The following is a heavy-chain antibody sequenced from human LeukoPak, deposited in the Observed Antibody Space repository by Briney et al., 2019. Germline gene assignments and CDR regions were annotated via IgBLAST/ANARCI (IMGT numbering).Heavy chain of an antibody. D-gene: IGHD2-21*02. CDR2: INKDGSEE. Sequence: GGSLRLSCEAPGFTFTNYWMKWVRQAPGGGPEWLANINKDGSEEYYADSVKGRFTISRDNAKNSLYLQMNSLRAEDTAVYYCARDAVRGGDCDFWGQGTLVAVSS. CDR3: ARDAVRGGDCDF. CDR1: GFTFTNYW. V-gene: IGHV3-7*01. J-gene: IGHJ4*02.